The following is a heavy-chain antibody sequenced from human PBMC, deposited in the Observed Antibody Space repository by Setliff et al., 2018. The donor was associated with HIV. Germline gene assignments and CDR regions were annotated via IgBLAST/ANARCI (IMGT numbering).Heavy chain of an antibody. D-gene: IGHD1-26*01. CDR3: ASPTSDLYSGSPE. V-gene: IGHV4-39*01. CDR2: IYYSGST. CDR1: GGSIISGSYY. J-gene: IGHJ4*02. Sequence: LSLTCSVSGGSIISGSYYWSWIRQPPGKGLEWIGSIYYSGSTYYNPSLKSRVTISVDTSKNQFSLKLSSVTAADTAVYYCASPTSDLYSGSPEWGQGTLVTVSS.